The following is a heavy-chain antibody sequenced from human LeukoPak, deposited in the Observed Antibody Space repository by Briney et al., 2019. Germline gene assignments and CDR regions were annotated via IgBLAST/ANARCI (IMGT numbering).Heavy chain of an antibody. CDR1: VFSLGDYA. J-gene: IGHJ6*03. D-gene: IGHD2-2*01. CDR2: ITWDSGTI. Sequence: PGRSLRLSCEASVFSLGDYAMHWVRQIPGKGLEWVSGITWDSGTIDYAGSVRGRFTISRDNAKDSLYLQMNTLRPEDTAIYYCAKGKSIASLWYMDVWGKGTTVIVSS. V-gene: IGHV3-9*01. CDR3: AKGKSIASLWYMDV.